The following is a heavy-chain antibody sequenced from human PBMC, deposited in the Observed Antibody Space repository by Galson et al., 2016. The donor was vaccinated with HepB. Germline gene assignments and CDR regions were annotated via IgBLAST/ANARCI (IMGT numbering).Heavy chain of an antibody. V-gene: IGHV1-3*01. CDR3: ARVRFSTSAGYYFGY. CDR1: GYTFTTYN. Sequence: SVKVSCKASGYTFTTYNIHWLRQAPGQSLEWMGLIDPDNDNRRYSQRFQGRLTITRDTSASTTNMELSSLTSEDMALYYCARVRFSTSAGYYFGYWGQGTLVTVSS. D-gene: IGHD6-13*01. J-gene: IGHJ4*02. CDR2: IDPDNDNR.